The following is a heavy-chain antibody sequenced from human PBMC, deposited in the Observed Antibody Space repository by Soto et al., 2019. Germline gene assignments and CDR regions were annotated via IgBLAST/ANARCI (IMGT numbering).Heavy chain of an antibody. CDR2: IYPGDSDT. CDR1: GYSFTSYW. J-gene: IGHJ3*02. D-gene: IGHD3-22*01. V-gene: IGHV5-51*01. CDR3: ARLYYYDSSGYLPLPFDI. Sequence: GESLKISCKGSGYSFTSYWIGWVRQMPGKGLEWMGIIYPGDSDTRYSPSFQGQVTISADKSISTAYLQWSSLKASDTAMYYCARLYYYDSSGYLPLPFDIWGQGTMVTVSS.